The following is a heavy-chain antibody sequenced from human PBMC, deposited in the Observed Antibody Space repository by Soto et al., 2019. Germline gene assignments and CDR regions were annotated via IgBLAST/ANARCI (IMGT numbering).Heavy chain of an antibody. CDR3: ARQVFGGSYYYFDY. D-gene: IGHD1-26*01. J-gene: IGHJ4*02. V-gene: IGHV4-59*01. CDR1: GGSISSYH. CDR2: IYYSGST. Sequence: SETLSLTCSVSGGSISSYHWSWIRQPPGKGLEWIGYIYYSGSTNYNPSLKSRVTISVDTSKNQFSLKLSSVTAADTAVYYCARQVFGGSYYYFDYWGQGTLVTVSA.